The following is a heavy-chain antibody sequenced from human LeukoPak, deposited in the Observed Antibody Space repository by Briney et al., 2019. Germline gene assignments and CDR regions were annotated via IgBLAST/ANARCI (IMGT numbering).Heavy chain of an antibody. D-gene: IGHD1-1*01. J-gene: IGHJ4*02. V-gene: IGHV4-4*07. CDR3: ASGWNQLVY. CDR2: VFASGTT. Sequence: SETLSLTCSVSGDSISRYYWNWIRQPAGKGLEWIGRVFASGTTNYNPSLTSRVSISADKSKNQVSLRLSSVTAADTAIYYCASGWNQLVYWGQGALVTVSS. CDR1: GDSISRYY.